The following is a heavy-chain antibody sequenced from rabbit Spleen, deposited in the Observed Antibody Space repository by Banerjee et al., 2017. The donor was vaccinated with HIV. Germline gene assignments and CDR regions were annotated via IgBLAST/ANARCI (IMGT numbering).Heavy chain of an antibody. CDR1: GFDFSSYG. Sequence: QEQLAESGGGLVQPGGSLKLSCKASGFDFSSYGMSWVRQAPGKGLEWIGYIEPIFGNTYYANWVDGRAPISSHNAQNTLYLYLNSLTAADTATYFCVRGYADSSSGLPTYYFNLWGPGTLVTVS. CDR2: IEPIFGNT. CDR3: VRGYADSSSGLPTYYFNL. D-gene: IGHD1-1*01. V-gene: IGHV1S47*01. J-gene: IGHJ4*01.